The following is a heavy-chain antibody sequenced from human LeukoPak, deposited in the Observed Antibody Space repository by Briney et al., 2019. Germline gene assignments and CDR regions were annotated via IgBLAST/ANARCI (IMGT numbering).Heavy chain of an antibody. Sequence: PGGSLRLSCVASGFIFSRYGMHWVRQAPGKGLEWVAIISNDGSETYYVDSVKGRFTISRDNSKNMLYPQMNSLRVEDTAVYYCAKSWDTVTRGRTYFDYWGQGTLVIASS. V-gene: IGHV3-30*18. CDR3: AKSWDTVTRGRTYFDY. CDR2: ISNDGSET. CDR1: GFIFSRYG. J-gene: IGHJ4*02. D-gene: IGHD4-17*01.